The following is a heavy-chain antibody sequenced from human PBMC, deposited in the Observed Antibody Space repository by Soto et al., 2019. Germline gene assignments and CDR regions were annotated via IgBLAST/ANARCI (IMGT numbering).Heavy chain of an antibody. D-gene: IGHD6-6*01. CDR3: AKLKYEYSRSSELGSLDY. V-gene: IGHV3-30*18. J-gene: IGHJ4*02. CDR1: GFTFSSYG. CDR2: ISYDGSNK. Sequence: QVQLVESGGGVVQPGRSLRLSCAASGFTFSSYGMHWVRQAPGKGLEWVAVISYDGSNKYYADSVKGRFTISRDNSKNTLYMQMNSLRAEDTAVYYCAKLKYEYSRSSELGSLDYWGQGTLVTVSS.